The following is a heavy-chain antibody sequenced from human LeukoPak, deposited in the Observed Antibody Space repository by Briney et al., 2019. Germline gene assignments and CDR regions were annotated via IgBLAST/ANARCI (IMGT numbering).Heavy chain of an antibody. J-gene: IGHJ2*01. Sequence: PGGSLRLSCAASGFTFSSYAISWVPQAPGRGLGWVSAISGSGGSTYYADSVKGRFTISRDNSKNTLYLQMNSLRAEDTAVYYCAKVVSSNPHYWYLDLWGRGTLVTVSS. D-gene: IGHD2-8*01. CDR3: AKVVSSNPHYWYLDL. V-gene: IGHV3-23*01. CDR2: ISGSGGST. CDR1: GFTFSSYA.